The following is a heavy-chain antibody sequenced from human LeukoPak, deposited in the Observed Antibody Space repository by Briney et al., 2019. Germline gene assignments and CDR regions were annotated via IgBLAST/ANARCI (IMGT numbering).Heavy chain of an antibody. CDR2: INPDGSNT. V-gene: IGHV3-74*01. CDR3: VREGFYFFDF. CDR1: GFTFSNYW. Sequence: PGGSLRLPCAASGFTFSNYWMHWVRQDPGKGLVWVSYINPDGSNTNYADSVKGRFTISRDNAKNALYLQMNSLRVEDTAVYYCVREGFYFFDFWGQGTLVTVSS. J-gene: IGHJ4*01.